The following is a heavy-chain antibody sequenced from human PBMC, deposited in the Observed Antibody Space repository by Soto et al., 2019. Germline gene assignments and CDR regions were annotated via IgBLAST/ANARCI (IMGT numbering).Heavy chain of an antibody. J-gene: IGHJ4*02. CDR3: ARRVYYYNNGGYQYYFDY. D-gene: IGHD3-22*01. CDR1: GGSISSYY. V-gene: IGHV4-59*01. Sequence: ETLSLTCTVSGGSISSYYWSWIRQPPGKGLEWIGYIYYSGSTNYNPSLKSRVTISVDTSKNQFSLKLSSVSDADTAVYFCARRVYYYNNGGYQYYFDYWGQGTLVTVSS. CDR2: IYYSGST.